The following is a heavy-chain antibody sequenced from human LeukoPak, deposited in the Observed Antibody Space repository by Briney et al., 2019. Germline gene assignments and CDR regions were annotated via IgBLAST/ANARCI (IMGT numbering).Heavy chain of an antibody. CDR1: GFTFDTYG. V-gene: IGHV3-23*01. CDR2: ISGNSANI. J-gene: IGHJ4*02. D-gene: IGHD2-21*02. Sequence: GGSLRLSCAASGFTFDTYGMSWVRQAPGKGLEWVSSISGNSANIYYADSVKGRFTISRDNSKSTLYLQMNSLRAEDTAVYYCAKDGTGCGGDCYSDYWGQGTLVTVSS. CDR3: AKDGTGCGGDCYSDY.